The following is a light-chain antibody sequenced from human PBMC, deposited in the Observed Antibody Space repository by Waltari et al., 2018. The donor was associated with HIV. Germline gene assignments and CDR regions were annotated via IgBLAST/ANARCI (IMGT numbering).Light chain of an antibody. J-gene: IGKJ1*01. V-gene: IGKV1-39*01. CDR1: QSIGFY. CDR2: AAS. CDR3: QQSFSTLWS. Sequence: DIQMTQSPSSLSASVGDRVTINCRTSQSIGFYLNWYQKKPGKAPKVLIYAASRLQTGVPSRFSGSGSGTDFSLTISALQPEDFATYYCQQSFSTLWSFGKGTRVEIK.